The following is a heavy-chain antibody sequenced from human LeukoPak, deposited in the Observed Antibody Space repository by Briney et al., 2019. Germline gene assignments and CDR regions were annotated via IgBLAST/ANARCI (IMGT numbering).Heavy chain of an antibody. CDR1: SASITSSPYF. D-gene: IGHD2-15*01. V-gene: IGHV4-39*01. CDR3: ARHQESIVVVVAAMDY. Sequence: PSETLSLTCTVSSASITSSPYFWGWIRQSPGKGLEWIGSIYYSGSTYYNPSLKSRVTISVDTSKNQFSLKLSSVTAADTAVYYCARHQESIVVVVAAMDYWGQGTLVTVSS. J-gene: IGHJ4*02. CDR2: IYYSGST.